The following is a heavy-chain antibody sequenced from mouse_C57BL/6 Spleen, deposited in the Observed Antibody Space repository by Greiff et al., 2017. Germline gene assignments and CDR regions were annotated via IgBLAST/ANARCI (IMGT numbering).Heavy chain of an antibody. D-gene: IGHD1-1*01. Sequence: EVQLQESGAELVRPGASVKLSCTASGFNIKDDYMHWVKQRPEQGLEWIGWIDPENGDTEYASKFQGKATITADTSSNTAYLQLSSLTSEDTAVYYCTTWSTTGAWFAYWGQGTLVTVSA. CDR1: GFNIKDDY. CDR2: IDPENGDT. J-gene: IGHJ3*01. CDR3: TTWSTTGAWFAY. V-gene: IGHV14-4*01.